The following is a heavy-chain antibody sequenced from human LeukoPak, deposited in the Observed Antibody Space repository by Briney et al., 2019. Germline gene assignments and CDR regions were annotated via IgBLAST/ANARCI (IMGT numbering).Heavy chain of an antibody. CDR2: IYSTGTT. J-gene: IGHJ5*02. Sequence: SQTLSLICSVSGDSISSGGFYWHWIRQHPEKGLEWIGYIYSTGTTYYNPSLTSRLTMSLDTSKNQFSLKVTSVTAADTAVYFCARDRPDTTSPTTVGRFDPWGQGTLVTVSS. D-gene: IGHD1-14*01. CDR1: GDSISSGGFY. V-gene: IGHV4-31*03. CDR3: ARDRPDTTSPTTVGRFDP.